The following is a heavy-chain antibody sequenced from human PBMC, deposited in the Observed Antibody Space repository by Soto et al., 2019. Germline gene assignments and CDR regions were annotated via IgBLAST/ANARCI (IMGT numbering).Heavy chain of an antibody. J-gene: IGHJ5*02. CDR2: IYHTGTT. CDR3: ATLPPRIVVVMTDLPT. Sequence: PSETLSLTCFVSGASISSTYWWSWVRQTPGKRLEWIGQIYHTGTTSYNPSLKNRVTISLDKSNNQFPLRLTSMTSADTAVYYCATLPPRIVVVMTDLPTWGQGTLVTVSS. D-gene: IGHD2-15*01. V-gene: IGHV4-4*02. CDR1: GASISSTYW.